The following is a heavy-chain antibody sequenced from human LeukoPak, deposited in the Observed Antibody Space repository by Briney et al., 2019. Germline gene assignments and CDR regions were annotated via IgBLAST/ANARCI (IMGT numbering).Heavy chain of an antibody. J-gene: IGHJ2*01. V-gene: IGHV4-34*01. Sequence: PSETLSLTCAVYGGSFSGYYWSWIRQPPGKGLEWIGEINHSGSTNYNPSLKSRVTISVDTSKNQFSLKLSSVTAADTAVYYCARKAASSSSAYFDLWGRGTLVTVSS. CDR2: INHSGST. CDR3: ARKAASSSSAYFDL. CDR1: GGSFSGYY. D-gene: IGHD6-6*01.